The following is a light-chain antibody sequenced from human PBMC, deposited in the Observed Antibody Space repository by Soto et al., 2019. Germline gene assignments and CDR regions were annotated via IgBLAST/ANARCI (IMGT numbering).Light chain of an antibody. V-gene: IGKV3-15*01. J-gene: IGKJ3*01. CDR2: GAS. Sequence: EIVMTQSPATLSVSPGERVTLSCRASQSVSRSLAWYQQKPGQAPRLLIYGASTRATGIPARFSGSGSGTEFTLTISSLQSEDLADYYCQQYNNWPPFTFGPGTKVDIK. CDR1: QSVSRS. CDR3: QQYNNWPPFT.